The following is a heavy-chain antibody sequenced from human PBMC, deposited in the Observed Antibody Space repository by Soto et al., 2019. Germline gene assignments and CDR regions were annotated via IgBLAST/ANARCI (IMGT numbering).Heavy chain of an antibody. V-gene: IGHV3-23*01. D-gene: IGHD3-10*01. CDR1: GFTFSDFA. CDR2: LDGAGGST. Sequence: AGGSLRLSCLASGFTFSDFAMTWVRHVPGRGLEWVASLDGAGGSTYYAESVRGRFSISRDNSQNTLFLQMKRLTVDDTAIYYCAAPRDEYGSGVSWFTYGMDIWGQGXTVTVSS. J-gene: IGHJ6*02. CDR3: AAPRDEYGSGVSWFTYGMDI.